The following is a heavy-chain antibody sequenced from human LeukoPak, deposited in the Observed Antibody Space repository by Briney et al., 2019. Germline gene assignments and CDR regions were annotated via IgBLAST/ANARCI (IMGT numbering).Heavy chain of an antibody. D-gene: IGHD3-10*01. CDR3: AKDTVYYPNWFDP. V-gene: IGHV3-23*01. CDR2: ISGSGGST. Sequence: TGGSLRLSCAASGFTFSSYAMSWVRQAPGKVLEWVSAISGSGGSTYYADSVKGRFTISRDNSKNTLYLQMNSLRAEDTAVYYCAKDTVYYPNWFDPWGQGTLVTVSS. J-gene: IGHJ5*02. CDR1: GFTFSSYA.